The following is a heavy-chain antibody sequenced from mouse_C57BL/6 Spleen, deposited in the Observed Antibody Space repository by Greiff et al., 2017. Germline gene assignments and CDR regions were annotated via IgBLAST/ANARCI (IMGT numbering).Heavy chain of an antibody. Sequence: QVQLQQSGPELVKPGASVKISCKASGYAFSSSWMNWVKQRPGKGLEWIGRIYPGDGDTNYNGKFKGKATLTADKSSSTAYMQLSSLTSEDSAVYCCAKQLGDWYFDVWGTGTTVTVSS. CDR2: IYPGDGDT. V-gene: IGHV1-82*01. CDR3: AKQLGDWYFDV. J-gene: IGHJ1*03. CDR1: GYAFSSSW. D-gene: IGHD6-1*01.